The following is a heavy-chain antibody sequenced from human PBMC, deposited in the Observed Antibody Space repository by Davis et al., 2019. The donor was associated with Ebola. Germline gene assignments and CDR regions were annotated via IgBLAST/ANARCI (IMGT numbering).Heavy chain of an antibody. CDR3: ARELGREEWLLPYYYYGMDV. CDR1: GFTFSSYS. Sequence: GGSLRLSCAASGFTFSSYSMNWVRQAPGKGLEWVSYISSSSSTIYYADSVKGRFTISRDNARDEDTAVYYCARELGREEWLLPYYYYGMDVWGQGTTVTVSS. D-gene: IGHD3-3*01. J-gene: IGHJ6*02. V-gene: IGHV3-48*02. CDR2: ISSSSSTI.